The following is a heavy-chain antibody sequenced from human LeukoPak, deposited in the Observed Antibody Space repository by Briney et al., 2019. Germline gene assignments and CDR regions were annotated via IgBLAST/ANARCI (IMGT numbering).Heavy chain of an antibody. CDR2: INHSGST. V-gene: IGHV4-34*01. Sequence: KSSETLSLTCAVYGGSFSGYYWSWIRQPPGKGLEWIGEINHSGSTNYNPSLKSRVTISVDTSKNQFSLKLSSVTAADTAVYYRARVVPAAIGGDYWGQGTLVTVSS. J-gene: IGHJ4*02. CDR3: ARVVPAAIGGDY. D-gene: IGHD2-2*02. CDR1: GGSFSGYY.